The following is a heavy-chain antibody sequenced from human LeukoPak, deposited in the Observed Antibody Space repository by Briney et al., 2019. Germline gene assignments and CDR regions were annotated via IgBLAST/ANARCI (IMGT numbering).Heavy chain of an antibody. CDR3: ARADAVVYGDVYYYYGMDV. Sequence: SETLSLTCAVYGGSFSGYYWSWIRQPPGKGLEWIGEISHSGSTNYNPSLKSRVTISVDTSKNQFSLKLSSVTAADTAVYYCARADAVVYGDVYYYYGMDVWGQGTTVTVSS. CDR1: GGSFSGYY. D-gene: IGHD4-17*01. J-gene: IGHJ6*02. V-gene: IGHV4-34*01. CDR2: ISHSGST.